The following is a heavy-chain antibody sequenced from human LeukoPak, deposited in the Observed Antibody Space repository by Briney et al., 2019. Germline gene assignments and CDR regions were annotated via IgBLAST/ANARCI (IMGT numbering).Heavy chain of an antibody. D-gene: IGHD5-12*01. V-gene: IGHV4-39*01. CDR2: ISYCGAS. Sequence: PSATLSLTCTVSGVSINTGGDYWGWIRQTPGKGLEWIATISYCGASFYNPSLKSRVTISRDTSKNQFSLRLTSVSAADTAVYYCARQYSKWGQGTLLT. J-gene: IGHJ4*02. CDR1: GVSINTGGDY. CDR3: ARQYSK.